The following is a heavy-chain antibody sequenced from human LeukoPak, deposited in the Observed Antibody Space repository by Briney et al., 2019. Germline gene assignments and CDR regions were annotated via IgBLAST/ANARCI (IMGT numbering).Heavy chain of an antibody. CDR1: GGSISSYY. CDR3: ARLSTGYSSSWYLDY. V-gene: IGHV4-4*08. CDR2: IYSSGST. D-gene: IGHD6-13*01. J-gene: IGHJ4*02. Sequence: SETLSFTCTVSGGSISSYYWSWIRQPPGKGLEWIGYIYSSGSTNYNLSLKSRVTISVDTSKNQFSLKLGSVTAADTAVYYCARLSTGYSSSWYLDYWGQGTLVTVSS.